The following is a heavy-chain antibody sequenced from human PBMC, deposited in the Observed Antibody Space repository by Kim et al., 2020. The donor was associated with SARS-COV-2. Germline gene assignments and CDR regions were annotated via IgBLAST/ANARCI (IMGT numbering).Heavy chain of an antibody. CDR3: ARLGYSSSWYGGINWFDP. CDR1: GGSFSGYY. J-gene: IGHJ5*02. CDR2: INHSGST. D-gene: IGHD6-13*01. V-gene: IGHV4-34*01. Sequence: SETLSLTCAVYGGSFSGYYWSWIRQPPGKGLEWIGEINHSGSTNYNPSLKSRVTISVDTSKNQFSLKLRSVTAADTAVYYCARLGYSSSWYGGINWFDPWGQGTLVTGYS.